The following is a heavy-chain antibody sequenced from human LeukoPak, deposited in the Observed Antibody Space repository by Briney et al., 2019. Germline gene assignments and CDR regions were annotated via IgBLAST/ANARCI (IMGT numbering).Heavy chain of an antibody. CDR2: IKLDGSEK. Sequence: PGGSLRLSCTASGFPFYSYWMTWVRQTPGKGLEWVANIKLDGSEKNYVDSVKGRFTISRDNTKNSLYLQMNSLRVEDTAVFYCARDQYDTWSRRGNFDSWGQGTLVIVSS. J-gene: IGHJ4*02. CDR3: ARDQYDTWSRRGNFDS. CDR1: GFPFYSYW. D-gene: IGHD3-3*01. V-gene: IGHV3-7*03.